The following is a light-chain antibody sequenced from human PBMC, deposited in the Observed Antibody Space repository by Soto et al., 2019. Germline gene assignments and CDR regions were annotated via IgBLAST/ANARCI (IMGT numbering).Light chain of an antibody. J-gene: IGKJ4*01. CDR3: QQYATYPLS. V-gene: IGKV1-16*01. CDR2: GAF. CDR1: QDINRY. Sequence: DIQMTQSPSSLSASVGDRVIITCRASQDINRYLAWFQQKPGKAPKSLIYGAFILQGGVPSRFSGSGSGIEFTLTSNSLQPEDFATYFCQQYATYPLSFGGGTSVDIK.